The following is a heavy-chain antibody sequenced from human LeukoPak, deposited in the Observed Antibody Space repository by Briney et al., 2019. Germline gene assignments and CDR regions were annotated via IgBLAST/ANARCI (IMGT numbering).Heavy chain of an antibody. CDR3: ARGYCSGGSCPKGFDP. CDR2: IYYSGST. Sequence: PSETLSLTCTVSGGSISSYYWSWIRQPPGKGLEWIGYIYYSGSTNYNPSLKSRVTISVDTSKNQFSLKLSSVTAADTAVYYCARGYCSGGSCPKGFDPWGQGTLVTVSS. V-gene: IGHV4-59*01. D-gene: IGHD2-15*01. CDR1: GGSISSYY. J-gene: IGHJ5*02.